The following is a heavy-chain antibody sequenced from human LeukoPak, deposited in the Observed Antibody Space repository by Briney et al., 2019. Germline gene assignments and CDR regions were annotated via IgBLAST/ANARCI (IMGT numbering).Heavy chain of an antibody. Sequence: GGSLRLSCAASGFTFDDYTMHWVRQAPGKGLEWVSGINWNGGSTGYADSVKGRFTISRDNAKNSLYLQMNSLRAEDTALYYCAREASVWFGELLTPYYFDYWGQGTLVTVFS. D-gene: IGHD3-10*01. CDR1: GFTFDDYT. J-gene: IGHJ4*02. V-gene: IGHV3-20*04. CDR2: INWNGGST. CDR3: AREASVWFGELLTPYYFDY.